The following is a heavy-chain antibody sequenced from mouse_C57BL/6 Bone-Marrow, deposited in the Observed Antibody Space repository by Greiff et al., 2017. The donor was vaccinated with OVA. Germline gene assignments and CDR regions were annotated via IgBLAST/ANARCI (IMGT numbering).Heavy chain of an antibody. Sequence: QVQLKQPGAELVRPGSSVKLSCKASGYTFTSYWMHWVKQRPIQGLEWIGNIDPSDSETHYNQKFKDKATLTVDKSSSTAYMQLSSLTSEDSAVYYCASSRGLYAMDYWGPGTSVTVSS. D-gene: IGHD6-1*01. V-gene: IGHV1-52*01. J-gene: IGHJ4*01. CDR2: IDPSDSET. CDR1: GYTFTSYW. CDR3: ASSRGLYAMDY.